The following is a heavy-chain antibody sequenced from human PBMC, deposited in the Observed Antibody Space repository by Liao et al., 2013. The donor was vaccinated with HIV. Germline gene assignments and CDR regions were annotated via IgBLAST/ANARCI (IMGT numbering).Heavy chain of an antibody. Sequence: QVQLQQWGAGLLKPSQTLSLTCTVSGGSISSDYWTWIRQAPGKGPEWIGYIYYTGSTNYNPSFARRISMSIDTSKKRFSLKMTSVTAADTAVYYCARWFGNNYGVDSWGQGTLVTVSS. CDR1: GGSISSDY. CDR3: ARWFGNNYGVDS. D-gene: IGHD5-24*01. CDR2: IYYTGST. V-gene: IGHV4-59*01. J-gene: IGHJ4*02.